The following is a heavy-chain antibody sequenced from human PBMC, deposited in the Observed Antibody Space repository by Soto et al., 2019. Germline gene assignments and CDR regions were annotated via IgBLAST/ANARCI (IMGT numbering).Heavy chain of an antibody. J-gene: IGHJ4*02. CDR1: GFTFTNAW. Sequence: EVQLVESGGDLVKPGGSLRISCTASGFTFTNAWMTWVRQVPGKGLEWVGRIKSNADGGTTDYPAPVKGRFTISRDESRNKVYLQMNSLKTDDPAVYYCATDLGRRSSVWFDYWGQGTLVTVSS. CDR3: ATDLGRRSSVWFDY. V-gene: IGHV3-15*01. CDR2: IKSNADGGTT. D-gene: IGHD2-2*01.